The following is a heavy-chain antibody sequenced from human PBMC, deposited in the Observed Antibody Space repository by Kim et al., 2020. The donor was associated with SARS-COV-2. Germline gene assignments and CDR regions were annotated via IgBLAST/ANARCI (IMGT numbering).Heavy chain of an antibody. Sequence: GGSLRLSCAASGFTFSSYAMHWVRQAPGKGLEYVSAISSNGGSTYYANSVKGRFTISRDNSKNTLYLQMGSLRAEDMAVYYCAKDYCGNLYYFDYWGQGTLVTVSS. V-gene: IGHV3-64*01. CDR1: GFTFSSYA. CDR3: AKDYCGNLYYFDY. D-gene: IGHD2-15*01. J-gene: IGHJ4*02. CDR2: ISSNGGST.